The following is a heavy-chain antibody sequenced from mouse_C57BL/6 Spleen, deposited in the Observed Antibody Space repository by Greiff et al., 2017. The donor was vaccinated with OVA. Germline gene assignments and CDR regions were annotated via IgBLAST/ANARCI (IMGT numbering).Heavy chain of an antibody. Sequence: QVQLQQSGPELVKPGASVKLSCKASGYTFTSYDINWVKQRPGQGLEWIGWIYPRDGSTKYNEKFKGKATLTVDTSSSTAYMELHSLTSEDSAVYFCARSRDYCGSSLFYAMDYWGQVTSVTVSA. D-gene: IGHD1-1*01. CDR1: GYTFTSYD. V-gene: IGHV1-85*01. CDR2: IYPRDGST. CDR3: ARSRDYCGSSLFYAMDY. J-gene: IGHJ4*01.